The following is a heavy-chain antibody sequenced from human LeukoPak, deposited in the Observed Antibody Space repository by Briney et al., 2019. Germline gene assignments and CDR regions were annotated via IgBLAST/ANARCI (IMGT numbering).Heavy chain of an antibody. D-gene: IGHD3-10*01. V-gene: IGHV1-18*01. CDR1: GYTFTSYG. CDR3: ARAPRLLWFGELPPNFDY. Sequence: ASVTVSCKASGYTFTSYGISWVRQAPGQGLEWMGWISAYNGNTNYAQKLQGRVTMTTDTSTSTAYMELRSLRSDDTAVYYCARAPRLLWFGELPPNFDYWGQGTLVTVSS. J-gene: IGHJ4*02. CDR2: ISAYNGNT.